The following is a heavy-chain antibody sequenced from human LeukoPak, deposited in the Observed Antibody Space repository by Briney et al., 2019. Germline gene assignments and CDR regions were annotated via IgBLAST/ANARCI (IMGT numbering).Heavy chain of an antibody. Sequence: GASVKVSCKSSGYTFISYGNSWLRQAPAQGLEWMAWISAYNGNTNYAQKVQGRVTMTTDTSTSTAYMELRSLRSDDTAVYYCARNLRLHTPRTFDIWGQGTMVTVSS. CDR1: GYTFISYG. V-gene: IGHV1-18*01. CDR3: ARNLRLHTPRTFDI. CDR2: ISAYNGNT. J-gene: IGHJ3*02. D-gene: IGHD5-24*01.